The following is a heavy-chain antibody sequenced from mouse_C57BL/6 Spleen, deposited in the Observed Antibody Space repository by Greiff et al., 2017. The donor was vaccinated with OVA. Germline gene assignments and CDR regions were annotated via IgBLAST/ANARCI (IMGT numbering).Heavy chain of an antibody. Sequence: QVQLQQPGAELVRPGTSVKLSCKASGYTFTSYWMHWVKQRPGQGLEWIGVIDPSDSYTNYNQKFKGKATLTVDTSSSTAYMQLSSLTSEDCAVYYCARGDYYYAMDYWGQGTSVTVSS. J-gene: IGHJ4*01. CDR2: IDPSDSYT. CDR1: GYTFTSYW. CDR3: ARGDYYYAMDY. V-gene: IGHV1-59*01.